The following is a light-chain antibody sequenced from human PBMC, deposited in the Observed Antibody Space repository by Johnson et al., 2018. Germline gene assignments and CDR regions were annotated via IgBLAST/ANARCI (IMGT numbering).Light chain of an antibody. CDR3: GTWDSSLNAGNV. CDR1: SSNIGNNY. V-gene: IGLV1-51*02. Sequence: QSVLTQPPSVSAAPGQKVTISCSGSSSNIGNNYVSWYQQLPGTAPKLLIYENNKRPSGIPDRFSGSKSGTSATLGITGLQTGDEADYYCGTWDSSLNAGNVFGTGTKATVL. CDR2: ENN. J-gene: IGLJ1*01.